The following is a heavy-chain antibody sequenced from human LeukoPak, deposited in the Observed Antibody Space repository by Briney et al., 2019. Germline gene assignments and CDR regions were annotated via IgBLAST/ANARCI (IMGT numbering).Heavy chain of an antibody. J-gene: IGHJ6*03. CDR3: ARLGGPGYYFYYYMDV. CDR2: VNWNGDGT. Sequence: GGSLRLSCAASGFTFHDFAMSWVRQAPGKGLEWVSGVNWNGDGTGYADSAEGRFTISRDNAKNSLYLQMNSLRVDDTALYYCARLGGPGYYFYYYMDVWGKGTTVTVSS. D-gene: IGHD1-26*01. V-gene: IGHV3-20*04. CDR1: GFTFHDFA.